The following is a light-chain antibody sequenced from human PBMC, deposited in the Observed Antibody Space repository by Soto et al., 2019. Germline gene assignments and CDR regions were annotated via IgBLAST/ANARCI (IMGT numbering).Light chain of an antibody. CDR2: GAS. CDR3: QQYRDSLGT. CDR1: QSVISTY. V-gene: IGKV3-20*01. J-gene: IGKJ1*01. Sequence: EIVLTQSPGTLSLSPGERATLACRASQSVISTYLAWYQQKPGQAPRLLIYGASSRATVIPDRFSGSGSGTDFTRTISRLEPEDFAVYYCQQYRDSLGTFGQGTKVEIK.